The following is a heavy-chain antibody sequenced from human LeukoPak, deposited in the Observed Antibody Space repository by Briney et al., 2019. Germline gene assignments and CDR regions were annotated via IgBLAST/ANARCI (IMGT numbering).Heavy chain of an antibody. J-gene: IGHJ4*02. CDR1: DFTFSFYW. CDR2: IKQDGSEK. Sequence: PGGSLRLSCVVSDFTFSFYWMTWVRQAPGKGLEWVANIKQDGSEKYYVDSVKGRFTISRDNAKNSLYLQMNSLRAEDTAVYYCCMFDYWGQGTLVTVSS. V-gene: IGHV3-7*01. CDR3: CMFDY.